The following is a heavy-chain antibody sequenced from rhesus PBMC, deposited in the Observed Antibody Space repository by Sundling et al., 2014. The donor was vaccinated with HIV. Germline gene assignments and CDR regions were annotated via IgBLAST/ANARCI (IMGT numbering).Heavy chain of an antibody. J-gene: IGHJ4*01. CDR3: ARDTTMIVVFTVLAYFDY. D-gene: IGHD3-28*01. CDR1: GGSIRSDYYY. Sequence: QVQLQESGPGLVKPSETLSLNCAVSGGSIRSDYYYWNWIRQSPGKGLEWIGHIKYSGGTTHNPSLKSRVTISRDTSKNQFSLRLRSVIAADTGVYYCARDTTMIVVFTVLAYFDYWGQGVLVTVSS. CDR2: IKYSGGT. V-gene: IGHV4-122*02.